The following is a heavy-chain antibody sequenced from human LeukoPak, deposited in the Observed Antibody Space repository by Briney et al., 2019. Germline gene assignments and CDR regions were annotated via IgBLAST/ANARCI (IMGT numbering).Heavy chain of an antibody. CDR1: GATFSSYA. D-gene: IGHD1-26*01. V-gene: IGHV1-69*05. Sequence: SVKVSCKASGATFSSYAISWVRQAPGQGLEWMGGIIPIFGTANYAQKFQGRVTITTDESTSTAYMELSSLRSEDTAVYYCARGGWELQNYYYYYMDVWGKGTTVTVSS. J-gene: IGHJ6*03. CDR3: ARGGWELQNYYYYYMDV. CDR2: IIPIFGTA.